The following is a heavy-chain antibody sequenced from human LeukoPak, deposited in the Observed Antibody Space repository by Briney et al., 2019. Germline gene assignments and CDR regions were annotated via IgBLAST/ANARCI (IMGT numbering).Heavy chain of an antibody. V-gene: IGHV1-58*02. CDR1: GFTFTSSA. CDR2: IVVGSGNT. J-gene: IGHJ6*02. CDR3: AATPRISNSLYCYYGMDV. Sequence: GTSVKVSCKASGFTFTSSAMQWVRQARGQRLEWIGWIVVGSGNTNYAQKFQERVTITRDMSTSTAYMELSSLRSEDTAVYYCAATPRISNSLYCYYGMDVWGQGTTVTVSS. D-gene: IGHD3-3*02.